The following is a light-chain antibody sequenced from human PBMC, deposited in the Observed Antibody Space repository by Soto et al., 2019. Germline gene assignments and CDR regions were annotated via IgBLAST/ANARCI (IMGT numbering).Light chain of an antibody. CDR1: QSVSSTY. Sequence: EIVLTQSPGTLSLSPGERATLSCRASQSVSSTYLAWYQQKPGQAPRLLIYGASNRATGIPDRFSGSGSGTDLTLTISRLEPEDFAVYYCQQYGSSGTFGQGTK. CDR3: QQYGSSGT. CDR2: GAS. V-gene: IGKV3-20*01. J-gene: IGKJ1*01.